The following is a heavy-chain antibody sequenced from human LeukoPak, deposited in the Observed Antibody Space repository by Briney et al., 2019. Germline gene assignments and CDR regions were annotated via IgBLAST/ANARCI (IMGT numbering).Heavy chain of an antibody. CDR2: FDPEDGET. Sequence: ASVKVSCKVSGYTLTELSMHWGRQAPGKGLEWMGGFDPEDGETIYAQKFQGRVTMTEDTSTDTAYMELSSLRSEDTAVYYCATDPGIAVAGDYWGQGTLVTVSS. CDR1: GYTLTELS. D-gene: IGHD6-19*01. CDR3: ATDPGIAVAGDY. V-gene: IGHV1-24*01. J-gene: IGHJ4*02.